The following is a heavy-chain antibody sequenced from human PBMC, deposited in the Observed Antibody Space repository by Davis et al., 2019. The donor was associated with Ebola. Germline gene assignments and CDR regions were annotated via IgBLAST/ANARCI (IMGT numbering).Heavy chain of an antibody. CDR3: AKDWYGYNFVHYYGMDV. Sequence: GESLKISCAASGFTFRTHFMHWVRQAPGKGLVWISRINPDGIATFYVDSVKGRFTISRDNSKNTLFLQMSSLRAEDTALYYCAKDWYGYNFVHYYGMDVWGQGTTVTVSS. CDR1: GFTFRTHF. V-gene: IGHV3-74*01. D-gene: IGHD5-24*01. J-gene: IGHJ6*02. CDR2: INPDGIAT.